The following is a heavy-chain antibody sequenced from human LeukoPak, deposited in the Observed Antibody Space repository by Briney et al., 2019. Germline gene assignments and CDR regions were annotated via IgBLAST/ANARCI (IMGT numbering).Heavy chain of an antibody. CDR3: ARAPREYSSGLAAFDM. Sequence: PGGSLRLSCAASGFTVISNYMSWVRQAPGKGLEWVSVIYSGGGTYYADSVKGRFTISRDNSKNTLYLQMNSLRVEDTAVYYCARAPREYSSGLAAFDMWGQGTMVTVSS. D-gene: IGHD6-19*01. CDR1: GFTVISNY. J-gene: IGHJ3*02. CDR2: IYSGGGT. V-gene: IGHV3-53*01.